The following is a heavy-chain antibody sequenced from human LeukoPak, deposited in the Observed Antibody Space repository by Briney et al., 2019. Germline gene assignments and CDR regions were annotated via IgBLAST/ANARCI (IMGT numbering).Heavy chain of an antibody. CDR2: IYNSGST. D-gene: IGHD1-20*01. J-gene: IGHJ4*02. CDR1: GDSITSHY. Sequence: SETLSLTCTVSGDSITSHYWSGIRHSPGKGREWIGYIYNSGSTNYNPSLKSRVTISVDTSKNQFSLKLSSVTAADTAMYYCARSYNWNEVGFDYWGQGTLVTVSS. V-gene: IGHV4-59*08. CDR3: ARSYNWNEVGFDY.